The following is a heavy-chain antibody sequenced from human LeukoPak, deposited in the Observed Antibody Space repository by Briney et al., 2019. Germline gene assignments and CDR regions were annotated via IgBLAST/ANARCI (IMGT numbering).Heavy chain of an antibody. Sequence: GGSLRLSCGASGFSFSNFWMSWIRQAPGKGLERVANMNPDGSATYYLDSVKGRFTISRDNAKTSVYLQMNSLRPDDTAVYYCARTLVEVPGHSDLFDFWGQGTLVTISS. CDR2: MNPDGSAT. CDR3: ARTLVEVPGHSDLFDF. CDR1: GFSFSNFW. J-gene: IGHJ4*02. D-gene: IGHD2-2*01. V-gene: IGHV3-7*01.